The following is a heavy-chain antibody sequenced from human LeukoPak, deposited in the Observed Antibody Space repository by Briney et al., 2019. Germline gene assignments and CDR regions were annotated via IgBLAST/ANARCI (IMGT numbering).Heavy chain of an antibody. CDR3: ARGRYNSKTDFDY. J-gene: IGHJ4*02. CDR1: GDSISSSDYY. Sequence: SETLSLTCTVSGDSISSSDYYWGWIRQPPGKGLEWIGSIHSSGNIYYNPSLKSRVTISLDTSNNQFSLRLFSMSAADTAVYYCARGRYNSKTDFDYWGQGTLVTVSS. CDR2: IHSSGNI. D-gene: IGHD3-16*02. V-gene: IGHV4-39*07.